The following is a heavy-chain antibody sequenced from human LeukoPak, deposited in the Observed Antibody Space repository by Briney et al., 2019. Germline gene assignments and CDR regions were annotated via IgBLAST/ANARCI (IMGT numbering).Heavy chain of an antibody. J-gene: IGHJ4*02. V-gene: IGHV4-59*04. CDR3: ASPEFIY. D-gene: IGHD2/OR15-2a*01. Sequence: SETLSLTCTVSGGSISSYYWSWIRQPPGKGLEWIGYIYYSGSTYYNPSLKSRVTISVDTSKNQFSLKLSSVTAADTAVYYCASPEFIYWGQGTLVTVSS. CDR2: IYYSGST. CDR1: GGSISSYY.